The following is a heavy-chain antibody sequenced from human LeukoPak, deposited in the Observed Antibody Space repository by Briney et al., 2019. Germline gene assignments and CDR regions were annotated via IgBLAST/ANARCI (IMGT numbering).Heavy chain of an antibody. CDR1: GFTFSSYG. J-gene: IGHJ4*02. CDR2: IGYDGRNK. V-gene: IGHV3-30*02. D-gene: IGHD3-10*01. Sequence: GGSLRLSCAASGFTFSSYGIHWVRQAPGKGLEWVTFIGYDGRNKYYADSVKGRFTISRDNSKNTLYLQLNSLRAEDTAVYYCAKDNAYYYADYWGQGTLVTVSS. CDR3: AKDNAYYYADY.